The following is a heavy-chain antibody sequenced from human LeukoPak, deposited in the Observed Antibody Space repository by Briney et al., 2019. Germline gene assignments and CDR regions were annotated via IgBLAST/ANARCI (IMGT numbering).Heavy chain of an antibody. V-gene: IGHV1-46*01. CDR3: ARNSAVLMTLSVSYPDY. Sequence: ASVKVSCKASGYTFTSYYMHWVRQAPGQGLEWMGIINPSGGSTSYAQKFQGRVTMTRDTSTSTVYMELSSLRSEDTAVYYCARNSAVLMTLSVSYPDYWGQGTLVTVSS. J-gene: IGHJ4*02. CDR2: INPSGGST. D-gene: IGHD1-26*01. CDR1: GYTFTSYY.